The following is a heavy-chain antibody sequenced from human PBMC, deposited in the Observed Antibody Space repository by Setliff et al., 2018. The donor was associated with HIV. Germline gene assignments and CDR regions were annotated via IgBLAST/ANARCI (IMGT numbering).Heavy chain of an antibody. D-gene: IGHD3-10*01. Sequence: SETLSLTCTVSGGSINNYCWNWIRQPPGRGLVWIGFIFASGTTKYNPSLQSRVTMSIDTSKNQFSLKLTSVTAADTAVYYCARRIDDSGSFPDKNWFDTWGQGSLVTVSS. CDR2: IFASGTT. V-gene: IGHV4-4*09. CDR3: ARRIDDSGSFPDKNWFDT. J-gene: IGHJ5*02. CDR1: GGSINNYC.